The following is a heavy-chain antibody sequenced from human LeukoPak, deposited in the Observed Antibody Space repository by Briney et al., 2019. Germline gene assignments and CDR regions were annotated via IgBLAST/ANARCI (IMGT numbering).Heavy chain of an antibody. V-gene: IGHV1-2*02. D-gene: IGHD3-10*01. CDR2: MNLKCGGA. J-gene: IGHJ6*04. CDR1: GYAFTVYY. CDR3: ASKDYGSGDYGMEV. Sequence: ASVKVSCKASGYAFTVYYMHWVRQAPGQGLECMGWMNLKCGGANYAQKLQGRVTMNRDMSITTGYMELSRLRSDDTAVYCCASKDYGSGDYGMEVWGEGTTVTVSS.